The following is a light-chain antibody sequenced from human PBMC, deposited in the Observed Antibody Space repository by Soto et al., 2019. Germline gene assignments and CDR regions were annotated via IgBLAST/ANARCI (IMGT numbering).Light chain of an antibody. CDR2: AAS. CDR3: QQYNTYPLT. Sequence: DIQMTQSPSSLSASVGDRVTITCRASQDISNYLAWIQQKPGKAPKSLIYAASSLRSGVPSRFSGSGSVTDFTLSISNLQPEDCGTYYCQQYNTYPLTFGGGTRVEIK. J-gene: IGKJ4*01. CDR1: QDISNY. V-gene: IGKV1-16*01.